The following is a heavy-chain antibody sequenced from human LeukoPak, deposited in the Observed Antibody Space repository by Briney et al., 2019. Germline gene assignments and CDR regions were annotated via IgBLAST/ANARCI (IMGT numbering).Heavy chain of an antibody. J-gene: IGHJ4*02. CDR3: AREVSSRIDFDY. D-gene: IGHD6-13*01. CDR1: GFTFSNAW. Sequence: PGGSLRLSCAASGFTFSNAWMSWVRQAPGKGLEWVAVISYDGSNKYYADSVKGRFTISRDNSKNTLYLQMNSLRAENTAVYYCAREVSSRIDFDYWGQGTLVTVSS. CDR2: ISYDGSNK. V-gene: IGHV3-30*03.